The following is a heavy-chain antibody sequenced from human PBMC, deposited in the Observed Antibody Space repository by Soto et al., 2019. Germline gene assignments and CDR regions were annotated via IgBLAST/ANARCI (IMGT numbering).Heavy chain of an antibody. CDR2: ISAYNGNT. Sequence: GASVKVSCKASGYTFTSYGMSWVRQAPGQGLEWMGWISAYNGNTNYAQKLQGRVTMTTDTSTSTAYMELRSLRSDDTAVYYCARDTRDGDGYYGMDVWGQGTTVTVSS. J-gene: IGHJ6*02. D-gene: IGHD7-27*01. CDR1: GYTFTSYG. CDR3: ARDTRDGDGYYGMDV. V-gene: IGHV1-18*01.